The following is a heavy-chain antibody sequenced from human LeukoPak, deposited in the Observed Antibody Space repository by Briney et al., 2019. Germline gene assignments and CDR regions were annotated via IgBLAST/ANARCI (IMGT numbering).Heavy chain of an antibody. J-gene: IGHJ4*02. CDR1: GFTFGSYA. CDR3: AKEDNSGSYSPPTGY. CDR2: INGGGGST. D-gene: IGHD1-26*01. V-gene: IGHV3-23*01. Sequence: GGSLRLSCAASGFTFGSYALNWVRQAPGKGLEWVSAINGGGGSTYYADSVKGRFTISRDNSKNTLYLQMNSLRAEDTAVYYCAKEDNSGSYSPPTGYWGQGTLVTVSS.